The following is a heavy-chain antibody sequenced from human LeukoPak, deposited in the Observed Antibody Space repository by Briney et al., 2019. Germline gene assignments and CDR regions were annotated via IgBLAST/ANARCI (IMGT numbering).Heavy chain of an antibody. J-gene: IGHJ4*02. CDR1: GFTFGDYA. CDR3: SRNGGWYADY. Sequence: PGRSLRLSCTASGFTFGDYAMSWFRQAPGKGLDWVGFIRSKAYGGTPQYAASVQGRFTISRDDSKSTAYPQMNSLKTEDTAVYYCSRNGGWYADYWGQGTLVTVPS. D-gene: IGHD6-13*01. CDR2: IRSKAYGGTP. V-gene: IGHV3-49*03.